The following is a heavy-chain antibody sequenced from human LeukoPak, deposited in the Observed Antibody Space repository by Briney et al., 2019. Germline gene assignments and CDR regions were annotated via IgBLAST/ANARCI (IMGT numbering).Heavy chain of an antibody. CDR2: TYYRSKWYN. CDR3: ARGVGNTDMVFYGMDV. Sequence: SQTLSLTCAISGDSVSSNSAAWNWIRQSPSRGLEWLGRTYYRSKWYNDYAVSVKSRITINPDTSKNQFSLQLKSVTPEDTAVYYCARGVGNTDMVFYGMDVWGQGTTVTVSS. V-gene: IGHV6-1*01. J-gene: IGHJ6*02. D-gene: IGHD5-18*01. CDR1: GDSVSSNSAA.